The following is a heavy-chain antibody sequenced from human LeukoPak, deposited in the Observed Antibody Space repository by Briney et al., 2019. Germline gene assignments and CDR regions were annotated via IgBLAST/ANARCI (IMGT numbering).Heavy chain of an antibody. CDR2: MNPNSGNT. V-gene: IGHV1-8*01. CDR1: GYTFTSYD. CDR3: ARGPYYDILTGYYPYYYYYYMDV. D-gene: IGHD3-9*01. Sequence: ASVTVSFKASGYTFTSYDINWVRQATGQGREWMGWMNPNSGNTGYAQKFQGRVTMTRNTSISTAYMELSSLRSEDTAVYYCARGPYYDILTGYYPYYYYYYMDVWGKGTTVTISS. J-gene: IGHJ6*03.